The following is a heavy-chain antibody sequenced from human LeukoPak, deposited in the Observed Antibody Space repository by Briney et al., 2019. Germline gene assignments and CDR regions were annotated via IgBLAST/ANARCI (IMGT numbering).Heavy chain of an antibody. CDR3: ARDGGTSCYDCVRGVWQNWFDP. CDR2: IYYSGST. Sequence: KPSETLSLTCTVSGGSISSYYWSWIRQPPGKGLEWIGYIYYSGSTNYNPSLKSRVTISVDTSKNQFSLKLSSVTAADTAVYYCARDGGTSCYDCVRGVWQNWFDPWGQGTLVTVSS. D-gene: IGHD2-2*01. J-gene: IGHJ5*02. CDR1: GGSISSYY. V-gene: IGHV4-59*01.